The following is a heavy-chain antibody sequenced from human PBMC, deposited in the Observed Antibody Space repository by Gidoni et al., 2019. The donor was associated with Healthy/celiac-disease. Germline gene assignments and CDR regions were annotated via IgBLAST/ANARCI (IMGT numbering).Heavy chain of an antibody. CDR3: ASSLPADTGYSSSQASYYYYYYMDV. Sequence: LQLQESGPGLVTPSETLSLTCPVPGGSISSSSYYWGWLRQPPGKGLEWIGSIYYSGSTYYNPSLKSRVTISVDTSKNQFSLKLSSVTAADTAVYYCASSLPADTGYSSSQASYYYYYYMDVWGKGTTVTVSS. V-gene: IGHV4-39*01. J-gene: IGHJ6*03. D-gene: IGHD6-13*01. CDR2: IYYSGST. CDR1: GGSISSSSYY.